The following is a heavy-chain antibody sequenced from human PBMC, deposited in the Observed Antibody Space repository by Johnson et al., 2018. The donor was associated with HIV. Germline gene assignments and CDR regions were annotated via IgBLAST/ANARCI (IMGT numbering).Heavy chain of an antibody. CDR2: IGTAGDT. V-gene: IGHV3-13*01. J-gene: IGHJ3*02. D-gene: IGHD3-16*01. CDR3: AREGGPPKLAFDI. CDR1: GFTFSSYD. Sequence: VQLVEFGGGLVQPGGSLRLSCAASGFTFSSYDMHWVRQATGKGLEWVSAIGTAGDTYYPGSVKGRFTISRENAKNTLYLQMNSLRAEDTAVYYCAREGGPPKLAFDIWGQGTMVTVSS.